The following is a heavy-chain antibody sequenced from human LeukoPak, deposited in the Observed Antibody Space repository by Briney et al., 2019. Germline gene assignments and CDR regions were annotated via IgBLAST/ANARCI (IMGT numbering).Heavy chain of an antibody. CDR1: GCSISSHY. CDR2: IYYSGST. Sequence: SETLSLTCTVSGCSISSHYWSWIRQPPGKGLEWIGYIYYSGSTNYNPSLKSRVTISVDTSKNQFSLKLSSVTAADTAVYYCARLLLWAPLGWFDPWGQGTLVTVSS. D-gene: IGHD2-2*01. V-gene: IGHV4-59*08. CDR3: ARLLLWAPLGWFDP. J-gene: IGHJ5*02.